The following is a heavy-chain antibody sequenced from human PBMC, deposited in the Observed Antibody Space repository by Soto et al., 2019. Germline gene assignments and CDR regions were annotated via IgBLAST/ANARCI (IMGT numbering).Heavy chain of an antibody. J-gene: IGHJ5*02. CDR3: ARHPERIAQIGWFDP. V-gene: IGHV3-48*01. Sequence: PGGSLRLSCAASGFTFSSYSMNWVRQAPGKGLEWVSYISSNSGTMYYADSVKGRFTISRDNAKNSLYLQMNSLRAEDTAVYYCARHPERIAQIGWFDPWGQGTLVTVSS. CDR2: ISSNSGTM. CDR1: GFTFSSYS. D-gene: IGHD6-13*01.